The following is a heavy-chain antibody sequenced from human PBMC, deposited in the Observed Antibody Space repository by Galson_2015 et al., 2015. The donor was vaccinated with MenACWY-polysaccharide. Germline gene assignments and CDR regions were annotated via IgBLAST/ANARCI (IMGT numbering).Heavy chain of an antibody. CDR1: GGSISSYY. V-gene: IGHV4-59*01. D-gene: IGHD6-19*01. J-gene: IGHJ2*01. Sequence: GLVKPSETLSLTCTVSGGSISSYYWNWIRQPPGKGLEWVGYINYSGSTNHNPSLKSRVTMSVDTSKNQFSLNLTSVTDADTAVYYCARAIAVAGQRRDFDLWGRGTLVTVSS. CDR2: INYSGST. CDR3: ARAIAVAGQRRDFDL.